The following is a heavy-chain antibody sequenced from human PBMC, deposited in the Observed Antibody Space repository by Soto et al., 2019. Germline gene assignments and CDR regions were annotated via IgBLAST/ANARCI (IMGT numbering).Heavy chain of an antibody. D-gene: IGHD1-7*01. CDR3: VRRVSGNYDY. Sequence: EVQLAESGGGMVQPGGPRRLSCVASGFTLSSFDMPWVRQAPGKGLEYVSSISSNGGTTYYGNSVKGRFTISRDNSKNTLYLQMGSLRAEDMAVYYCVRRVSGNYDYWGQGTLVTVSS. J-gene: IGHJ4*02. V-gene: IGHV3-64*01. CDR2: ISSNGGTT. CDR1: GFTLSSFD.